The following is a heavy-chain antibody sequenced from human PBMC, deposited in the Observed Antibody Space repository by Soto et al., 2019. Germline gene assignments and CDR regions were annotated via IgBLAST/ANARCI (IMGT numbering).Heavy chain of an antibody. J-gene: IGHJ4*02. D-gene: IGHD2-21*01. Sequence: QVQLVESGGGVVQPGGSLRLSCAASGFTFSSYGMHWVRQAPGKGLEWVAVIWYDGSNKYYADSVKGRFTISRDNSKNTLYLQMNSLRAEDTAGYYCARDWGGRYLGYWGQGTLVNVSS. CDR1: GFTFSSYG. CDR3: ARDWGGRYLGY. CDR2: IWYDGSNK. V-gene: IGHV3-33*01.